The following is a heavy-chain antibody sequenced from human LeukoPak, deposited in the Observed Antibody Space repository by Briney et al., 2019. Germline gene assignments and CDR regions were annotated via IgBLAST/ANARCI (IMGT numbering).Heavy chain of an antibody. D-gene: IGHD2-15*01. CDR1: GYTFTSYG. Sequence: GASVRVSCTASGYTFTSYGISWVRQAPGQGLEWMGWISAYNGNTNYAQKLQGRVTMTTDTSTSTAYMELRSLRSDDTAVYYCARGPNCSGGSCYYYYGMDVWGQGTTVTVSS. CDR2: ISAYNGNT. V-gene: IGHV1-18*01. CDR3: ARGPNCSGGSCYYYYGMDV. J-gene: IGHJ6*02.